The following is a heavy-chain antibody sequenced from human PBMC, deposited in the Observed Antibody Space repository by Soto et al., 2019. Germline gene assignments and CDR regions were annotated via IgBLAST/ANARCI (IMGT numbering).Heavy chain of an antibody. CDR3: ARHQSGSGNSNFDF. CDR1: EYSFPIYW. CDR2: VDPNDSFA. J-gene: IGHJ4*02. Sequence: GESLKISCQAFEYSFPIYWISWVRQMPGAGLEWMGRVDPNDSFATYSPSFQGHVTISVDKSTNIVYLQWRSLRASDTATYYCARHQSGSGNSNFDFWGQGTPVTVSS. V-gene: IGHV5-10-1*01. D-gene: IGHD3-10*01.